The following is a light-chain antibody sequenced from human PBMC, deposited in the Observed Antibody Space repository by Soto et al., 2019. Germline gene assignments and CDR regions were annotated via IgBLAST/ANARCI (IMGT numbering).Light chain of an antibody. CDR1: QSVSDY. CDR2: DAS. J-gene: IGKJ1*01. V-gene: IGKV3-11*01. Sequence: EIVLTQSPATLSLSPGERATLSCRASQSVSDYLAWYQQKPGQAPRLLIYDASTRATGIPARFSGSGSGTDFTLTISSLQPEDFAVYFCHQRYNWPPWTFGQGTKVEIK. CDR3: HQRYNWPPWT.